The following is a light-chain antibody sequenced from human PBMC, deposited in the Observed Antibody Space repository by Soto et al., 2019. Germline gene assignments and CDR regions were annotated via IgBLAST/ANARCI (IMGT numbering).Light chain of an antibody. Sequence: EIVLTQSPGTLSLSPGERATLSCRASQSVSSNYLAWYQQKPGQAPRLLIYGASIRATGIPDRVSGSGSGTDCTLTISRLESEDFAVYHCQQYGISPLTVGGGTKVEIK. CDR2: GAS. CDR3: QQYGISPLT. V-gene: IGKV3-20*01. CDR1: QSVSSNY. J-gene: IGKJ4*01.